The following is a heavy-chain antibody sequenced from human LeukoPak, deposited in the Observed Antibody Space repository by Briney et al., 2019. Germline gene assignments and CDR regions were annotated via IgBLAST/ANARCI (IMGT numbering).Heavy chain of an antibody. CDR3: ARHVGFITMVRGVINNNWFDP. V-gene: IGHV4-39*01. CDR2: IHYSGNT. Sequence: SETLSLTCIVSGGSISRSTYYWGWIRQPPGKGLEWIGSIHYSGNTYYNPSLKSRVTISVDTSKKPFSLKLSSVTAADTAVYYCARHVGFITMVRGVINNNWFDPWGQGTLVTVSS. J-gene: IGHJ5*02. D-gene: IGHD3-10*01. CDR1: GGSISRSTYY.